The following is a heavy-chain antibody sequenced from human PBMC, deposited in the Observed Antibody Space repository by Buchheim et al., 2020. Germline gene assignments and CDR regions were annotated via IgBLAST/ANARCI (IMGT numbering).Heavy chain of an antibody. CDR3: ARGGGGVTPAIQH. V-gene: IGHV4-30-2*01. CDR1: GGSISSGGYS. J-gene: IGHJ1*01. Sequence: QLQLQESGSGLVKPSQTLSLTCAVSGGSISSGGYSWSWIRQPPGKGLEWIGYIYQSGSTYYNPSLKSRVTISVDRSKNQFSLKLSSVTAADTAVYYCARGGGGVTPAIQHWGQGTL. D-gene: IGHD3-16*01. CDR2: IYQSGST.